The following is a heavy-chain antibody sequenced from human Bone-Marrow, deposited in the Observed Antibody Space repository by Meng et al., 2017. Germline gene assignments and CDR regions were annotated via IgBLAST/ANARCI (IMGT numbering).Heavy chain of an antibody. D-gene: IGHD3-10*01. CDR3: ARDLPYASGAGGFDP. CDR1: GGSFSSGGYS. J-gene: IGHJ5*02. CDR2: IYHSGTT. Sequence: QLQLQESGPGCVKPSQAPSRNWAFSGGSFSSGGYSWSWIRQPRGKALEWIGYIYHSGTTYYNPSLKSRVTISVDRSKNQFSLKLTSVTAADTAVYYCARDLPYASGAGGFDPWGQGTLVTVSS. V-gene: IGHV4-30-2*01.